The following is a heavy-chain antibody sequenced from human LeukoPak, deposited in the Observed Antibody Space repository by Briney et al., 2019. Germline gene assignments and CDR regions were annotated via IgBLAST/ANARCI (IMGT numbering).Heavy chain of an antibody. CDR2: IYPGDSDA. Sequence: GESLKISCKGFGYSFNIYWIGWVRQMPGKGLEWMGIIYPGDSDARYSPSFQGQVTISADKSITTAFLQWSSLKASDTALYYCARVGGSNSDFDSWGQGTLVTVSS. J-gene: IGHJ4*02. V-gene: IGHV5-51*01. CDR1: GYSFNIYW. D-gene: IGHD4-23*01. CDR3: ARVGGSNSDFDS.